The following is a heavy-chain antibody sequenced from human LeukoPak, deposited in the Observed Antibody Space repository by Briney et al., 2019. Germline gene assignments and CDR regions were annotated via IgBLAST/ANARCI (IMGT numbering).Heavy chain of an antibody. Sequence: GGSMRLSCAASGFTFSSYAMSWVRQAPGKGLEWVSAISGSGGSTYYADSVKGRFTISRDNSKNTLYLQMNSLRAEDTAVYYCAKDNYYDSSGPIGDYWGQGTLVIVSS. CDR3: AKDNYYDSSGPIGDY. J-gene: IGHJ4*02. V-gene: IGHV3-23*01. D-gene: IGHD3-22*01. CDR2: ISGSGGST. CDR1: GFTFSSYA.